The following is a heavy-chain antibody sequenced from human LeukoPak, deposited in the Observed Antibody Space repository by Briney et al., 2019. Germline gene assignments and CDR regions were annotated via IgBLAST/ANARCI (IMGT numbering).Heavy chain of an antibody. CDR3: ATQYYYGSGSYDY. J-gene: IGHJ4*02. Sequence: SDTLSLTCTVSGTSIRNYYWTWIRQPPGKGLEWIGYIYYSGTTTYNPSLKSRVTISLDTSKNQFSLELSSVTAADTAVYYCATQYYYGSGSYDYWGQGSLVTVSS. CDR2: IYYSGTT. D-gene: IGHD3-10*01. CDR1: GTSIRNYY. V-gene: IGHV4-59*01.